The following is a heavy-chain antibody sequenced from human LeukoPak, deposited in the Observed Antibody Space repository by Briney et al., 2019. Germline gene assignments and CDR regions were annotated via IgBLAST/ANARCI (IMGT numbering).Heavy chain of an antibody. D-gene: IGHD2-2*01. CDR2: INPNNDDT. V-gene: IGHV1-2*02. CDR1: GYSFTGYY. Sequence: ASVKVSCKASGYSFTGYYLHWVRQAPGQGLEWMGWINPNNDDTNYAQKFQGRVIMTRDTSIRTAYMELYSLRSDDTAVYYCARDSCSSTSCLSIDDYWGQGTLVTVSS. J-gene: IGHJ4*02. CDR3: ARDSCSSTSCLSIDDY.